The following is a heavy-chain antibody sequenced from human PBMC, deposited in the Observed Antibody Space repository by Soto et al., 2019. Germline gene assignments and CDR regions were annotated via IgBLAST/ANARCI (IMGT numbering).Heavy chain of an antibody. Sequence: LRLSCAASGFSLREYAMSWVRQAPGRGLEWVSSISGSAISGRGGNTYYADSVRGRFTISRDTSRNTLFLHLSSVAAEDTAVYFCAKAGGVYWYFDVWGRGTLVTVS. CDR3: AKAGGVYWYFDV. CDR1: GFSLREYA. V-gene: IGHV3-23*01. D-gene: IGHD3-3*01. J-gene: IGHJ2*01. CDR2: ISGRGGNT.